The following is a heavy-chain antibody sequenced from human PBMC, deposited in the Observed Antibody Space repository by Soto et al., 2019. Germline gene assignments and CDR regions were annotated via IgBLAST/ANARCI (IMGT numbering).Heavy chain of an antibody. Sequence: SVKVSCKTSGFTFTRSAVQWVRQARGQRLEWIGWIVVGSGNTNYAQKFQERVTITRDLLTSTAYMELSSLRSEDTAVYYCATRDWLFRPYTWLDPWGQGTLVTVSS. D-gene: IGHD3-3*01. CDR3: ATRDWLFRPYTWLDP. V-gene: IGHV1-58*01. CDR1: GFTFTRSA. CDR2: IVVGSGNT. J-gene: IGHJ5*02.